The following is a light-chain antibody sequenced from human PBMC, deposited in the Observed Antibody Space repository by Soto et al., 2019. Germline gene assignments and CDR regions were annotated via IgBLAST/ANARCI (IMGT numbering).Light chain of an antibody. V-gene: IGLV2-14*03. CDR2: DVT. Sequence: QSALTQPASVSGSPGQSITISCTGTSNVVGGYNYVSWYQHHPGKAPKLIICDVTDRPSGISYRFSASKSGNTASLTISGLQAEDEADYYCSSYTSSNAEVFGTGTKVTVL. J-gene: IGLJ1*01. CDR3: SSYTSSNAEV. CDR1: SNVVGGYNY.